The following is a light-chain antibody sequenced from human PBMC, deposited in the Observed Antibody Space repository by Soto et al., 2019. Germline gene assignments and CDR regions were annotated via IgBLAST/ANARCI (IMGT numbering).Light chain of an antibody. V-gene: IGLV1-40*01. J-gene: IGLJ2*01. Sequence: QSALTQPPSVSGAPGQRVTISCTGSSSNIGAGYDGHWYQQLPGTAPKLLIYGNSNRPSGVPDRFSGSKSGTSASLAITGLQAEDGADYYCQSYDSSLSGGVFGGGTKLTVL. CDR1: SSNIGAGYD. CDR2: GNS. CDR3: QSYDSSLSGGV.